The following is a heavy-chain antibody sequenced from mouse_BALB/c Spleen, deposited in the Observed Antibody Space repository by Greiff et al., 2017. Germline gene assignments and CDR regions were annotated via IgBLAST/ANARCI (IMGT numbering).Heavy chain of an antibody. J-gene: IGHJ4*01. CDR2: ISSGSSTI. V-gene: IGHV5-17*02. Sequence: DVMLVESGGGLVQPGGSRKLSCAASGFTFSSFGMHWVRQAPEKGLEWVAYISSGSSTIYYADTVKGRFTISRDNPKNTLFLQMTSLRSEDTAMYYCARTPSTVESSMDYWGQGTSVTVSS. CDR3: ARTPSTVESSMDY. CDR1: GFTFSSFG. D-gene: IGHD1-1*01.